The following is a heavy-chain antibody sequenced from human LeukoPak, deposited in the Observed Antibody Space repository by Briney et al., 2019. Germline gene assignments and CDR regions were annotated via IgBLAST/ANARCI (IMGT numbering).Heavy chain of an antibody. J-gene: IGHJ3*02. V-gene: IGHV3-66*01. CDR1: GFTFDDYG. CDR2: IYSGGST. Sequence: SGGSLRLSCVASGFTFDDYGMSWVRQAPGKGLEWVSVIYSGGSTYYADSVKGRFTISRDNSKNTLYLQMNSLRAEDTAVYYCARDRTMVRGVRDAFDIWGQGTMVTVSS. D-gene: IGHD3-10*01. CDR3: ARDRTMVRGVRDAFDI.